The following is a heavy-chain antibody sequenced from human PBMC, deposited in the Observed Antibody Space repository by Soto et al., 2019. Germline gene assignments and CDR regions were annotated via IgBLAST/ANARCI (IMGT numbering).Heavy chain of an antibody. CDR2: VSYDGINT. Sequence: QVHLVESGGGVVQPGRSLRLSCVASGFRFDTYAIHWVRQAPGKGLQWVAFVSYDGINTYYADSVKGRFTISRDNSKNTLYLQMNSLRPEDTGVYYCARVTPGNNLYYFSGLDVWGQGTSVTVSS. CDR3: ARVTPGNNLYYFSGLDV. V-gene: IGHV3-30-3*01. J-gene: IGHJ6*02. CDR1: GFRFDTYA. D-gene: IGHD3-22*01.